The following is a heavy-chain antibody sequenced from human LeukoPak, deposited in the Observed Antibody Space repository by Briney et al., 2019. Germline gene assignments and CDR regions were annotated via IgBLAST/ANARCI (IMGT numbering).Heavy chain of an antibody. CDR2: ISYSGTT. V-gene: IGHV4-59*08. CDR3: ARHSTFEI. J-gene: IGHJ3*02. Sequence: PSETLSLTCTVSGDSVSSYYWSWIRQPPGKELEWIGYISYSGTTKYNPSLKSRVTISVDTSQNQFSLKLSSVTAADTAVYYCARHSTFEIWGQGTMVSVSS. CDR1: GDSVSSYY.